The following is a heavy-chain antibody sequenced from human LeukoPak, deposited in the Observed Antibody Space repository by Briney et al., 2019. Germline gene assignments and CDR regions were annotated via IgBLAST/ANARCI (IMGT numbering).Heavy chain of an antibody. J-gene: IGHJ3*02. CDR1: GGSISSGGYS. Sequence: SETLSLTCAVSGGSISSGGYSWSWIRQPPGKGLEWIGYIYHSGSTYYNPSLKSRVTISVDRSKNQFSLKLSSVTAADTAVYYCARDHTSGGYYGRAFDIWGQGTMVTVSS. CDR2: IYHSGST. CDR3: ARDHTSGGYYGRAFDI. V-gene: IGHV4-30-2*01. D-gene: IGHD3-22*01.